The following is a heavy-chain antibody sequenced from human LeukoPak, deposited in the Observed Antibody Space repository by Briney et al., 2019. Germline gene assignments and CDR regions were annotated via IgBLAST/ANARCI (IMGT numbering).Heavy chain of an antibody. D-gene: IGHD5-18*01. CDR3: ARRGRIQLWALIDY. CDR2: IYTSGST. Sequence: SETLSLTCTVSGGSISSYYWSWIRQPAGKGLEWIGRIYTSGSTNYNPSLKSRVTMSVDTSKNQFSLKLSSVTAADTAVYYCARRGRIQLWALIDYWGQGTLVTVSS. J-gene: IGHJ4*02. CDR1: GGSISSYY. V-gene: IGHV4-4*07.